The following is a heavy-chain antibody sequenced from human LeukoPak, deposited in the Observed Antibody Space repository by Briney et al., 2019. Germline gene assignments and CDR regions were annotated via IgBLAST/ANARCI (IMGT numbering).Heavy chain of an antibody. CDR1: GGTFSSYA. D-gene: IGHD3-9*01. CDR3: ARGLYYDKPPAVDP. J-gene: IGHJ5*02. V-gene: IGHV1-69*04. Sequence: SVKVSCKASGGTFSSYAISWVRQAPGQGLEWMGRIIPILGIANYAQKFQGRVTITADKSTSTAYMELSSLRSEDTAVYYCARGLYYDKPPAVDPWGQGTLVTVSS. CDR2: IIPILGIA.